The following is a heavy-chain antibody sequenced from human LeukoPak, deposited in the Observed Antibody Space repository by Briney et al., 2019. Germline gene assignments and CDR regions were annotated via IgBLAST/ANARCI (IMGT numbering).Heavy chain of an antibody. CDR2: INPSGGSS. J-gene: IGHJ4*02. Sequence: ASVKVSCKASGYTFTNYYIHWVRQAPGQGLEWMGLINPSGGSSTYAQNFQGRVTVTRDMATSTVYMELSSLRSEDTAVYYCARGLRSSGYGYWGQGTLVTVSS. V-gene: IGHV1-46*01. CDR3: ARGLRSSGYGY. CDR1: GYTFTNYY. D-gene: IGHD3-22*01.